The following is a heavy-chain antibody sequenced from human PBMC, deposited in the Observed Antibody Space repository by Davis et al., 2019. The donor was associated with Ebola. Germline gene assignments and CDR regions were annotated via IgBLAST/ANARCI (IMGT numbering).Heavy chain of an antibody. V-gene: IGHV3-33*01. CDR3: ARGHGSSPDNWFDP. J-gene: IGHJ5*02. D-gene: IGHD1-26*01. Sequence: GESLKISCAASGFTFSSYGMHWVRQAPGKGLEWVAVIWYDGSNKYYADSVKGRFTISRDNAKNTLYLQMNGLRAEDTAVYYCARGHGSSPDNWFDPWGQGTLVTVSS. CDR2: IWYDGSNK. CDR1: GFTFSSYG.